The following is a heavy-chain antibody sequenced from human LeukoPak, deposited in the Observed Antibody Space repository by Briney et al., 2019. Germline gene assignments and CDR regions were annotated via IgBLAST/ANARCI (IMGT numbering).Heavy chain of an antibody. D-gene: IGHD2-15*01. Sequence: PGGSLRLSCAASGFTFSSYWMTWIRQAPGKGLEWVANIQEDGSTKYYAEFVKGRFTISRDNAKKSLYLQMNSLRVEDTAMYYCVRDRRYCGDGSCSVSGKGTTVTVYS. CDR2: IQEDGSTK. CDR1: GFTFSSYW. J-gene: IGHJ6*04. V-gene: IGHV3-7*01. CDR3: VRDRRYCGDGSCSV.